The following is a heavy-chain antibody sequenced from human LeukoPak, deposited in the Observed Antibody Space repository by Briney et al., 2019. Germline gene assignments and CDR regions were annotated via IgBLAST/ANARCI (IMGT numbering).Heavy chain of an antibody. CDR1: GYSFTSYW. D-gene: IGHD6-13*01. V-gene: IGHV5-51*01. J-gene: IGHJ4*02. CDR3: ARHRGRIAAAGYFDY. CDR2: IYPGDSDT. Sequence: GEALKISCKGSGYSFTSYWIGWVRQMPGKGLEGMGTIYPGDSDTRYSPSFQGQVTISADKSISTAYLQWSSLKASDTAMYYCARHRGRIAAAGYFDYWGQGTLVTVSS.